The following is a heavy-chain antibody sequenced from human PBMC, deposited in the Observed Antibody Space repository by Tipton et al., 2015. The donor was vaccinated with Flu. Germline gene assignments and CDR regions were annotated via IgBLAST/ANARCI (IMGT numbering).Heavy chain of an antibody. CDR3: AKASEVGPRDYYDSSGYPNQYSYFDY. D-gene: IGHD3-22*01. CDR1: GFTFDDYA. J-gene: IGHJ4*02. CDR2: ISWDGGST. V-gene: IGHV3-43D*04. Sequence: SLRLSCAASGFTFDDYAMHWVRQAPGKGLEWVSLISWDGGSTYYADSVKGRFTISRDNSKNSLYLQMNSLRAEDTALYYCAKASEVGPRDYYDSSGYPNQYSYFDYWGQGPLVTVSS.